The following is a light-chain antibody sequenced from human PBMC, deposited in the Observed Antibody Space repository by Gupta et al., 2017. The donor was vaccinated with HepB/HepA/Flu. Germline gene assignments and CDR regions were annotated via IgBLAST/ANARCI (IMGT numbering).Light chain of an antibody. CDR3: QQNYRLPLT. CDR2: AAS. J-gene: IGKJ4*01. CDR1: QSIDTF. Sequence: DIQMTMSPSSLSASVRDRVTITCRASQSIDTFLNWYQQKSGEAPKLIIYAASSLQSGVPPRFSGSVSGTDFLLTISRLQPEDFASYYCQQNYRLPLTFGGGTKV. V-gene: IGKV1-39*01.